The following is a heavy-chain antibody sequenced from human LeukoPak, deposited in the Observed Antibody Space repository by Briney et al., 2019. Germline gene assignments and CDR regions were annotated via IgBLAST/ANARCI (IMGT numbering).Heavy chain of an antibody. J-gene: IGHJ3*02. Sequence: GGSLRLSCAASGFTFSSYAMHWVRQAPGKGLEWVAVISYDGSNKYYADAAKGRFTISRDNSKNTLYLQMNSLRGGDTGGYYCSRDRVGAFAFDIWGQGTMVTVSS. CDR1: GFTFSSYA. CDR2: ISYDGSNK. D-gene: IGHD3-16*01. CDR3: SRDRVGAFAFDI. V-gene: IGHV3-30*04.